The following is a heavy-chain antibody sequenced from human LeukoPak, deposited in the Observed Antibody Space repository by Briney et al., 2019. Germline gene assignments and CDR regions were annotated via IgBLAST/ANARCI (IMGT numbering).Heavy chain of an antibody. CDR1: GGSISSSSYY. J-gene: IGHJ2*01. CDR2: IYYSGST. V-gene: IGHV4-39*07. CDR3: ARDKDANFPSWYFDL. Sequence: SETLSLTCTVSGGSISSSSYYWGWIRQPPGKGLEWIGSIYYSGSTYYNPSLKSRVTISVDTSKNQFSLKLSSVTAADTAVYYCARDKDANFPSWYFDLWGRGTLVTVSS. D-gene: IGHD1-1*01.